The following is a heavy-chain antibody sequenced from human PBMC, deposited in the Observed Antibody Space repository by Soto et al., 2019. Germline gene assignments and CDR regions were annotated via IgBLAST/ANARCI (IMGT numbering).Heavy chain of an antibody. CDR1: GFTFSSYG. V-gene: IGHV3-30*03. D-gene: IGHD6-13*01. CDR3: KSSYSSSWYGYYYYGMDV. J-gene: IGHJ6*02. Sequence: PGGSLRLSCAASGFTFSSYGMHWVRQAPGKGLEWVAVISYDGSNKYYADSVKGRFTISRDNSKNTLYLQMNSLRAEDTAVYYCKSSYSSSWYGYYYYGMDVWGQGTTVTVSS. CDR2: ISYDGSNK.